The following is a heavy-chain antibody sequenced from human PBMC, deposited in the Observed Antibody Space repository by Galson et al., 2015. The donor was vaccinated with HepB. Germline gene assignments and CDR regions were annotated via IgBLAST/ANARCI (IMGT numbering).Heavy chain of an antibody. D-gene: IGHD1-26*01. Sequence: ETLSLTCTVSGGSISSSSYYWGWIRQPPGKGLEWIGSIYYSGSTYYNPSLKSRVPISVDTSKNQFSLKLSSVTAADTAVYYCARRRGAPKRYYGMDVWGQGTTVTVSS. CDR2: IYYSGST. J-gene: IGHJ6*02. CDR1: GGSISSSSYY. V-gene: IGHV4-39*01. CDR3: ARRRGAPKRYYGMDV.